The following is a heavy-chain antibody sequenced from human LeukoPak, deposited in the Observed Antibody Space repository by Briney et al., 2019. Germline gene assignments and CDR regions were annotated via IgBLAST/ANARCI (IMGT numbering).Heavy chain of an antibody. J-gene: IGHJ4*02. D-gene: IGHD5-24*01. CDR3: ARGLMAGNTALFDY. V-gene: IGHV1-46*01. Sequence: ASVKVSCKASGYTFTNFYIHWVRQAPGQGLEWMGIINPSGGSTSYAQKFQGRVTMTRDTSTSTVYMKLSSLRSEDTALYYCARGLMAGNTALFDYWGQGTLVTVSS. CDR2: INPSGGST. CDR1: GYTFTNFY.